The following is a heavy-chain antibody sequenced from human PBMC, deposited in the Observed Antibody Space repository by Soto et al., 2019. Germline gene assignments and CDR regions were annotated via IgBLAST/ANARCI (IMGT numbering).Heavy chain of an antibody. J-gene: IGHJ4*02. CDR3: ARREKEYSSPGDY. Sequence: GGSLRLSCVASGFTFSNYGIHWLREAPGTGLEWVSVMGYDGSNEYYADSVRGRFTISRDNSRNTLYLQMNSLRVEDTAVYYCARREKEYSSPGDYWGQGTLVTVSS. D-gene: IGHD6-6*01. CDR2: MGYDGSNE. CDR1: GFTFSNYG. V-gene: IGHV3-33*03.